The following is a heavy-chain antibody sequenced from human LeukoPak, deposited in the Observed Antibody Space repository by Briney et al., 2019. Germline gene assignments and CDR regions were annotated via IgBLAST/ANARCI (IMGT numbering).Heavy chain of an antibody. CDR2: IYYSGNS. CDR3: ERDPGPAAREDAFDI. V-gene: IGHV4-39*02. D-gene: IGHD2-2*01. CDR1: GGSISSSSYY. Sequence: PSETLSLXCTVSGGSISSSSYYWGWIRQPPGKGLVWIGSIYYSGNSYYNPSLKSRVTISVDTSKNQFSLKLSSVTAADTAVYYCERDPGPAAREDAFDIWGQGTMVTVSS. J-gene: IGHJ3*02.